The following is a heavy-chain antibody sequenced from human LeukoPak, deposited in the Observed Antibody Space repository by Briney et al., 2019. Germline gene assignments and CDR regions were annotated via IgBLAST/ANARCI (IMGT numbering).Heavy chain of an antibody. CDR1: GFTFDDYA. D-gene: IGHD3-9*01. Sequence: PGGSLRLSCAASGFTFDDYAMHWVRQAPGKGLEWVSGISWNSGSIGYADSVKGRFTISRDNAKNSLYLQMNSLRAEDTALYYCAKMIGYYDILTGYFDYWGQGTLVTVSS. V-gene: IGHV3-9*01. CDR3: AKMIGYYDILTGYFDY. CDR2: ISWNSGSI. J-gene: IGHJ4*02.